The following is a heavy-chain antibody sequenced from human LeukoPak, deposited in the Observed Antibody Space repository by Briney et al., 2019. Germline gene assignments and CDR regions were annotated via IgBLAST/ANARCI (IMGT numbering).Heavy chain of an antibody. D-gene: IGHD3-22*01. V-gene: IGHV3-7*01. CDR2: IKQDGSEK. Sequence: PGGSLRLSCAASEFTFSDYYMSWVRQAPGKGLEWVANIKQDGSEKYYVDSVKGRFTISRDNAKNSLYLQMNSLRAEDTAVYYCARDRDLHYYDSSGPFDYWGQGTLVTVSS. CDR1: EFTFSDYY. J-gene: IGHJ4*02. CDR3: ARDRDLHYYDSSGPFDY.